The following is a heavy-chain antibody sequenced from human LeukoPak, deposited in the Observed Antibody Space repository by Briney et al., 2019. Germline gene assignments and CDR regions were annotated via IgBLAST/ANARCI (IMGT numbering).Heavy chain of an antibody. D-gene: IGHD2-2*01. CDR1: GFTFSRYW. Sequence: GGSLRLSCAASGFTFSRYWMTWVRQAPGKGLEWVANIKQDGSEKSYVDSVKGRFTISRDNAKNSLYLQMSSLRAEDTALYYCARGGTYQPLLGYWGQGTLVTVSS. CDR2: IKQDGSEK. J-gene: IGHJ4*01. CDR3: ARGGTYQPLLGY. V-gene: IGHV3-7*01.